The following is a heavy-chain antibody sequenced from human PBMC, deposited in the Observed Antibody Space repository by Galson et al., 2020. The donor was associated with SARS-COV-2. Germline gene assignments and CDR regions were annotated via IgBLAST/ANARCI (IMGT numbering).Heavy chain of an antibody. D-gene: IGHD3-22*01. V-gene: IGHV5-51*01. J-gene: IGHJ5*02. Sequence: GESLKISCKGSGYSFTSYWIGWVRQMPGKGLEWMGIIYPGDSDTRYSPSFQGQVTISADKSISTAYLQWSSLKASDTAMYYCARKTYYYDSSGYYYWDWFDPWGQGTLVTGSS. CDR1: GYSFTSYW. CDR2: IYPGDSDT. CDR3: ARKTYYYDSSGYYYWDWFDP.